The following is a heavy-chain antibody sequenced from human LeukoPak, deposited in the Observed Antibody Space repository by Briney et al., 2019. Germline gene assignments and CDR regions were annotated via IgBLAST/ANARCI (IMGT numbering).Heavy chain of an antibody. V-gene: IGHV3-30-3*01. CDR2: ISYDGSNK. J-gene: IGHJ6*03. D-gene: IGHD3-3*01. Sequence: GESLRLSCAASGFTFSSYAMHWVRQAPGKGLEWVAVISYDGSNKYYADSVKGRFTISRDNSKNTLYLQMNSLRAEDTAVCYCAREVVRFLESYYMDVWGKGTTVTVSS. CDR1: GFTFSSYA. CDR3: AREVVRFLESYYMDV.